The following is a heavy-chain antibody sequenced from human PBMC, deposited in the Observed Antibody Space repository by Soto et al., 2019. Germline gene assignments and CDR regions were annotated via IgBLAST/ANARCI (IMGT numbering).Heavy chain of an antibody. J-gene: IGHJ1*01. D-gene: IGHD4-17*01. CDR2: IIPILGIA. V-gene: IGHV1-69*04. Sequence: ASVKVSCKASGGTFSSYTISWVRQAPGQGLEWMGRIIPILGIANYAQKFQGRVTITADKSTSTAYMELSSLRSEDTAVYYCARDTLDYGDYVPQEYFQHWGQGTLVTVSS. CDR3: ARDTLDYGDYVPQEYFQH. CDR1: GGTFSSYT.